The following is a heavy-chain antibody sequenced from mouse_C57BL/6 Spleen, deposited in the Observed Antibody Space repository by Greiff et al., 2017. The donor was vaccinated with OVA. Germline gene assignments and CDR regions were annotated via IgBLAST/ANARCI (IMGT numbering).Heavy chain of an antibody. Sequence: VQLQQSGAELVKPGASVKISCKASGYAFSSYWMNWVKKRPGKGLEWIGQIYPGDGDTNYNGKFKGKSTLTADKSSSTAYMQLSSLTSEDSAVYFCARGSFDYWGQGTTLTVSS. J-gene: IGHJ2*01. CDR2: IYPGDGDT. CDR3: ARGSFDY. V-gene: IGHV1-80*01. CDR1: GYAFSSYW.